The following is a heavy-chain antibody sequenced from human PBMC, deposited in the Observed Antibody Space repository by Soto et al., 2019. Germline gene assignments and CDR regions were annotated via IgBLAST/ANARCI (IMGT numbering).Heavy chain of an antibody. Sequence: GTSLKATCKTCGYGLAAYYMRWVRQAPGQGLEWMGFIFPNSGGSTTSAQQFEGRVTMTRDSSISTAYLELSGLTPDDTAVYYCAKDEGGIFDSWGQGTLVTVSS. D-gene: IGHD3-16*01. CDR3: AKDEGGIFDS. CDR1: GYGLAAYY. CDR2: IFPNSGGST. J-gene: IGHJ4*01. V-gene: IGHV1-2*02.